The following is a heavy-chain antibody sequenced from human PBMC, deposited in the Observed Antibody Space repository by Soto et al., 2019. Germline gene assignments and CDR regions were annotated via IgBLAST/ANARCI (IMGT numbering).Heavy chain of an antibody. J-gene: IGHJ4*02. Sequence: GGSLRLSCAASGFTFSSYGMHWVRQAPGKGLEWVAVIWYDGSNKYYADSVKGRFTISRDNSKNTLYLQMNSLRAEDTAVYYCARARLAYCSSTSCYWGFYFDYWGQGTLVTVSS. V-gene: IGHV3-33*01. CDR1: GFTFSSYG. CDR3: ARARLAYCSSTSCYWGFYFDY. D-gene: IGHD2-2*01. CDR2: IWYDGSNK.